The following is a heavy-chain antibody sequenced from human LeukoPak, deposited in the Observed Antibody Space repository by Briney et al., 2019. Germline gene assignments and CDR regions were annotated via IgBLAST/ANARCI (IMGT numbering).Heavy chain of an antibody. V-gene: IGHV4-59*01. CDR1: GGSISSYY. Sequence: SETLSLTCTVSGGSISSYYWSWIRQPPGKGLEWIGYIYYSGSTNYNPSLKGRVTISVDTSKNQFSLKLSSVTAADTAVYYCASYYYDSSGFGYWGQGTLVTVSS. CDR3: ASYYYDSSGFGY. D-gene: IGHD3-22*01. J-gene: IGHJ4*02. CDR2: IYYSGST.